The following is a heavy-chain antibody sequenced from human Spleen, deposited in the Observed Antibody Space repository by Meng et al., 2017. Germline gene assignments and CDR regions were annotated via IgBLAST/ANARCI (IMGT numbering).Heavy chain of an antibody. J-gene: IGHJ5*02. CDR1: GGSFSGYY. V-gene: IGHV4-34*01. CDR3: ARPSRYNWFDP. D-gene: IGHD6-6*01. CDR2: INHSGST. Sequence: QVQHQQWGAGLLTPSETLSLTCAFYGGSFSGYYWSWIRQPPGKGLGWIGEINHSGSTNYNPSLKSRVTISVDTSKNQFSLKLSSVTAADTAVYYCARPSRYNWFDPWGQGTLVTVSS.